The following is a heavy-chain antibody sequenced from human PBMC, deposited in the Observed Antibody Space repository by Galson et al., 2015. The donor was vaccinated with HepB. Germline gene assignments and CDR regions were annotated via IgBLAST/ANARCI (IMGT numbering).Heavy chain of an antibody. V-gene: IGHV1-3*01. Sequence: SVKVSCKASGYTFTSYAMHWVRQAPGQRLEWMGWINAGNGNTKYSQKFQGRVTITRDTSASTAYMELSSLRSEDTAVYYCARERDDCSSTSCYNYFDYWGQGTLVTVSS. J-gene: IGHJ4*02. CDR3: ARERDDCSSTSCYNYFDY. CDR2: INAGNGNT. CDR1: GYTFTSYA. D-gene: IGHD2-2*02.